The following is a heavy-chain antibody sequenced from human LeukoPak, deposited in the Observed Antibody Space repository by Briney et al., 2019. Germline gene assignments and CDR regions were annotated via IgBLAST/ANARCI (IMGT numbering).Heavy chain of an antibody. J-gene: IGHJ6*03. CDR2: ITRGSIYT. Sequence: AGGSLRLSCAASGFTFSNYNMNWDRQTPGKGLEWVSSITRGSIYTFYADSVRGRFTISRDNAKNSLSLQMNSLRAEDTAVYYCARDPYNGSYGDDYYYYMDVWGKGTTVTISS. V-gene: IGHV3-21*01. CDR1: GFTFSNYN. D-gene: IGHD1-26*01. CDR3: ARDPYNGSYGDDYYYYMDV.